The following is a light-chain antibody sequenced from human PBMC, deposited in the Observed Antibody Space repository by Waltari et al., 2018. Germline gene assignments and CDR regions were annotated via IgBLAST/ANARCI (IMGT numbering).Light chain of an antibody. CDR1: QSIDTY. CDR2: GAS. CDR3: QQYGSSLIT. V-gene: IGKV3-15*01. Sequence: EIVMTQSPATLSVSPGERATLSCRASQSIDTYLAWYQQKPGQAPRLLIYGASTRATGISARFTGSGSGTEFTLTISSLQSEDCAVYYCQQYGSSLITFGQGTRLEIK. J-gene: IGKJ5*01.